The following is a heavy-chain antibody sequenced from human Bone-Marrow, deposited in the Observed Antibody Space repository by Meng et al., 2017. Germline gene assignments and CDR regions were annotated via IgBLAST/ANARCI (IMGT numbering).Heavy chain of an antibody. CDR1: GFTFSSYW. CDR3: ARAGGSSFYYDSSGYRYYFDY. CDR2: IKQDGSEK. J-gene: IGHJ4*02. D-gene: IGHD3-22*01. Sequence: GESLKISCAASGFTFSSYWMSWVRQAPGKGLEWVANIKQDGSEKYYVDSVKGRFTISRDNAKSSLYLQMNSLRAEDTAVYYCARAGGSSFYYDSSGYRYYFDYWGQGTLVTVSS. V-gene: IGHV3-7*01.